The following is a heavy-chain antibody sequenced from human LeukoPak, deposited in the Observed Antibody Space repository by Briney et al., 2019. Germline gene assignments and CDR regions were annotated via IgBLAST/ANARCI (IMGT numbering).Heavy chain of an antibody. J-gene: IGHJ4*02. V-gene: IGHV1-2*02. Sequence: ASVKVSCKASGYTFTGYYMHWVRRAPGQGLEWMGWINPKSGGTNYAQNFRGRVTMTRDTSISTAYMELSSLRSDDTAVYYCASGAQRDHFDYWGQGTLVTVSS. CDR1: GYTFTGYY. CDR3: ASGAQRDHFDY. D-gene: IGHD4/OR15-4a*01. CDR2: INPKSGGT.